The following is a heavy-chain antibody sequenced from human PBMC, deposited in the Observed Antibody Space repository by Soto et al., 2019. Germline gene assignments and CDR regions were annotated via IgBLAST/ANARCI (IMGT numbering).Heavy chain of an antibody. CDR1: GFTFSSYA. V-gene: IGHV3-23*01. CDR3: AKYEYIVVVVAALFDY. J-gene: IGHJ4*02. CDR2: ISGSGGST. D-gene: IGHD2-15*01. Sequence: EVQLLESGGGLVQPGGSLRLSCAASGFTFSSYAMSWVRQAPGKGLEWVSAISGSGGSTYYADSVKGRFTISRDNSKNTLYLQMNSLRAEDTAVYYCAKYEYIVVVVAALFDYWGQGTLVTVSS.